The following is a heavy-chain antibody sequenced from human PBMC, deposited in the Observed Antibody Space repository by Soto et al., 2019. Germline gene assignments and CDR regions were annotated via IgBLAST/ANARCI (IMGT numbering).Heavy chain of an antibody. CDR2: IYYSGST. CDR3: ARHNYGSGSTYFDY. V-gene: IGHV4-59*08. CDR1: GFSISSYY. D-gene: IGHD3-10*01. Sequence: AETLSLTCTVSGFSISSYYWSWIRQPPGKGLEWIGYIYYSGSTNYNPSLKSRVTISVDKSKNQFSLKLNSRTAADTALYYCARHNYGSGSTYFDYWGQGTLVTVSS. J-gene: IGHJ4*02.